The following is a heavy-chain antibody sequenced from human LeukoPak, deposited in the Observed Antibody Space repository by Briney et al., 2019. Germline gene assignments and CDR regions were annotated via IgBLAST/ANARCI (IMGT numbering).Heavy chain of an antibody. D-gene: IGHD1-26*01. CDR3: VRDRRPRGGERFFDS. CDR1: GFTFSDYY. Sequence: GGSLRLSCAASGFTFSDYYMSWIRQAPGKGLEWVSYISSSGSTIYYADSVKGRFTISRDNAENSLFLEMKSLRSEDTAVYFCVRDRRPRGGERFFDSWGQGTQVTVAS. V-gene: IGHV3-11*04. CDR2: ISSSGSTI. J-gene: IGHJ4*02.